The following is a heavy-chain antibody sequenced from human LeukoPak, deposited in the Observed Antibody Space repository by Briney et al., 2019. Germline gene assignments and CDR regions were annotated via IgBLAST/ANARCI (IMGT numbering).Heavy chain of an antibody. CDR1: GFTFSTYA. V-gene: IGHV3-23*01. D-gene: IGHD4/OR15-4a*01. J-gene: IGHJ6*03. Sequence: PGGSLRHFFAGFGFTFSTYAVSWVRQIPGKGMEWVSSLSATGEKTYYADSVKGRFTISRDNSKNSLFLQLNTLRAEDTAIYYCAKDPSFGAGYYMKVWRKGTTVSVSS. CDR2: LSATGEKT. CDR3: AKDPSFGAGYYMKV.